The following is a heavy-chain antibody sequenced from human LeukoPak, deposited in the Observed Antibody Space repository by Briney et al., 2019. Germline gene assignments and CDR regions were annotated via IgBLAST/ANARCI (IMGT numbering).Heavy chain of an antibody. J-gene: IGHJ4*02. Sequence: SGGSLRLSCAASGFTFSNYGMHWVRQAPGKGLQWVAFIRNDGNSKQCADSVKGRFTISRDNSKNTLYMQMNSLRVEDTAVYYCAKDNYGSGNYFDYWGQGTLVTVSS. CDR2: IRNDGNSK. CDR1: GFTFSNYG. V-gene: IGHV3-30*02. D-gene: IGHD3-10*01. CDR3: AKDNYGSGNYFDY.